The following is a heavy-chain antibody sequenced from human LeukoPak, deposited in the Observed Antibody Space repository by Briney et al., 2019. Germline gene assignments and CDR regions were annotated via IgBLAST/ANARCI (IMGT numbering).Heavy chain of an antibody. CDR3: ARDGLGGPPLSDY. CDR2: ISSSSSYI. CDR1: GFTFSSYS. D-gene: IGHD3-16*01. Sequence: GGSLRLSCAASGFTFSSYSMNWARQAPGKGLEWVSSISSSSSYIYYADSVKGRFTISRDNAKNSLYLQMNSLRAEDTAVYYCARDGLGGPPLSDYWGQGTLVTVSS. V-gene: IGHV3-21*01. J-gene: IGHJ4*02.